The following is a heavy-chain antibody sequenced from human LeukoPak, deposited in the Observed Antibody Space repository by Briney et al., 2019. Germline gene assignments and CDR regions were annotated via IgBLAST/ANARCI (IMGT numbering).Heavy chain of an antibody. D-gene: IGHD6-19*01. CDR2: IKADGSEE. CDR1: GFTFSNYW. J-gene: IGHJ3*02. CDR3: ATSQTTSGRYGNAFDI. Sequence: GGSLRLSCVASGFTFSNYWMSWVRQAPGKGLEWVANIKADGSEEYSVDSVKGRFTISRDNAKNSLYLQMNNLRVEDTAVYFCATSQTTSGRYGNAFDIWGQGTLVTVSS. V-gene: IGHV3-7*01.